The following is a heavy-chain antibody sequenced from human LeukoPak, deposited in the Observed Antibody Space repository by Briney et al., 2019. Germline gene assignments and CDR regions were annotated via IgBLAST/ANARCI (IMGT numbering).Heavy chain of an antibody. CDR3: AHREVRLDYFDY. D-gene: IGHD3-9*01. J-gene: IGHJ4*02. CDR1: GFSFSTSAVG. V-gene: IGHV2-5*02. Sequence: SGPTLVKPTQSLTLTCTFSGFSFSTSAVGVGWIRQPPGKALEWLALIYWDDDKRCNTSLKSRLTITKDTSKNQVVLIMTDMDPVDTATYFCAHREVRLDYFDYWGQGILVTVSS. CDR2: IYWDDDK.